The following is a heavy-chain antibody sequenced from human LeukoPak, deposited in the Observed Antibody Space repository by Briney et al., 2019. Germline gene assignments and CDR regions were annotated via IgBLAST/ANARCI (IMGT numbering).Heavy chain of an antibody. CDR1: GYTFTNYG. Sequence: ASVTVSCTASGYTFTNYGISWVRQAPGQGLEWMGWISAYNGNTNYAQKLQVRVTMTTDTSTSTAYMELRSLTSDDTAVYYCVRDFPMIQTYFEYWGQGTLVTVSS. CDR3: VRDFPMIQTYFEY. J-gene: IGHJ4*02. D-gene: IGHD3-22*01. CDR2: ISAYNGNT. V-gene: IGHV1-18*01.